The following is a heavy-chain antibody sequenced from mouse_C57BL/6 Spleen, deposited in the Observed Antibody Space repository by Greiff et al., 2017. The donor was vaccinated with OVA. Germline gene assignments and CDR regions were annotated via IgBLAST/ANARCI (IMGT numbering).Heavy chain of an antibody. J-gene: IGHJ1*03. Sequence: VQLQQSGTELVKPGASVKLSCKASGYTFTSYWMHWVKQRPGQGLEWIGNINPSNGGTNYNEKFKSKATLTVDKSSSTAYMQLSSLTSEDSAVYYCARWGGTTVVDWYFDVWGTGTTVTVSS. CDR1: GYTFTSYW. CDR2: INPSNGGT. V-gene: IGHV1-53*01. D-gene: IGHD1-1*01. CDR3: ARWGGTTVVDWYFDV.